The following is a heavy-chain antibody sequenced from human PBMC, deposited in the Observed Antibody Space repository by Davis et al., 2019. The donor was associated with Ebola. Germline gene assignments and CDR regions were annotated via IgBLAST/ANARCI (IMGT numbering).Heavy chain of an antibody. Sequence: PSGTLSLTCTVSGGSISSYYWSWIRQPPGKGLEWIGYIYYSGSTNYNPSLKSRVTISVDKSKNQFSLKLSSVTAADTAVYYCARRWLRFHAFDIWGQGTMVTVSS. CDR2: IYYSGST. J-gene: IGHJ3*02. V-gene: IGHV4-59*12. D-gene: IGHD6-19*01. CDR3: ARRWLRFHAFDI. CDR1: GGSISSYY.